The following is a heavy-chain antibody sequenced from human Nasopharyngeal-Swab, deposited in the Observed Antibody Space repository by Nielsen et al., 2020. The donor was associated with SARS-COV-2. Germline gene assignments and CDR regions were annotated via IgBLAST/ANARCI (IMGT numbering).Heavy chain of an antibody. CDR2: ISYSGANT. J-gene: IGHJ4*02. V-gene: IGHV3-23*01. CDR1: GFTFSNSA. CDR3: ARLALSWELPIPAYYFDY. Sequence: GGSLRLSCAASGFTFSNSAMNWVRQAPGKGLEWVSTISYSGANTYSADSVKGRFTVSRDNSKNTLYLQMNSLRAEDTAVYYCARLALSWELPIPAYYFDYWGQGTLVTVSS. D-gene: IGHD1-26*01.